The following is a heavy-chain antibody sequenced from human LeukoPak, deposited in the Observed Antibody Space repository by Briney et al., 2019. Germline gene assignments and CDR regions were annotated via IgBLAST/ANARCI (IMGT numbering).Heavy chain of an antibody. V-gene: IGHV3-30*02. J-gene: IGHJ6*03. CDR1: GFTFRTYG. CDR3: AKAEAGFGESLLMDV. D-gene: IGHD3-10*01. CDR2: IWYGGDNK. Sequence: GGSLRLSCAASGFTFRTYGMHWVRQAPGKGLEWVAFIWYGGDNKYYADSAKGRFTISRDNSKNTLYLQMNSLRAEDTAVYYCAKAEAGFGESLLMDVWGKGTTVTISS.